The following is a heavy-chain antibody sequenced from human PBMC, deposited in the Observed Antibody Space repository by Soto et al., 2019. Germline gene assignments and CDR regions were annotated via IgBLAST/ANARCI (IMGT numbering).Heavy chain of an antibody. CDR3: ARGGGKSGYFFDY. CDR2: INHGGST. Sequence: QVQLRQWGAGLLKPLETLSLRCAVYGESLSDYSWSWIRQSPEKGLEWIGEINHGGSTNSNPSLKSRVTISVDTSKNRVSLILTSATAADTAVYRCARGGGKSGYFFDYWGRGTLVTVSS. D-gene: IGHD5-12*01. V-gene: IGHV4-34*02. J-gene: IGHJ4*02. CDR1: GESLSDYS.